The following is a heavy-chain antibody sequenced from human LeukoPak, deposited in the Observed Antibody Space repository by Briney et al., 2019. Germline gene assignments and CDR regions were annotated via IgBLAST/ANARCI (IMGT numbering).Heavy chain of an antibody. CDR2: IHSGGST. CDR1: GFIVSSKY. Sequence: GGSLRLSCATSGFIVSSKYMIWVRQAPGMGLEWVSVIHSGGSTYSADSVKGRFTISRDNSKNALYLQMNSLRPEDTAVYYCARMDLWRGAGGWSYFDYWGQGTLVTVSS. V-gene: IGHV3-66*02. D-gene: IGHD1-14*01. J-gene: IGHJ4*02. CDR3: ARMDLWRGAGGWSYFDY.